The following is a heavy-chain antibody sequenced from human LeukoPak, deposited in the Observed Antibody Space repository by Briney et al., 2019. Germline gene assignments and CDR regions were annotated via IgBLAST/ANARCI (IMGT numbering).Heavy chain of an antibody. CDR1: GGSISSSSYY. CDR2: IYYSGST. Sequence: SETLSLTCTVSGGSISSSSYYWGWIRQPPGKGLERIGSIYYSGSTYYNPSLKSRVTISVNTSKNQFSLKLSSVTAADTAVYYCARPAGGYYYMDVWGKGTTVTVSS. CDR3: ARPAGGYYYMDV. D-gene: IGHD3-16*01. J-gene: IGHJ6*03. V-gene: IGHV4-39*07.